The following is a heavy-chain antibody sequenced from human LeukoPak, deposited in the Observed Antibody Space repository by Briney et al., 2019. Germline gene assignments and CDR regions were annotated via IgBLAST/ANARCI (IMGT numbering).Heavy chain of an antibody. D-gene: IGHD6-13*01. CDR2: ISYDGGIK. V-gene: IGHV3-30*18. CDR3: AKTQSSSWYYFDC. CDR1: VFPFSRYG. Sequence: GRSLRLSCAVSVFPFSRYGIHGVRQAPGKGLEWVTVISYDGGIKYYADSVKGRLTISRDNSKNTLYLQMNSLRAEDTAVYYCAKTQSSSWYYFDCWGQGTLVTVSS. J-gene: IGHJ4*02.